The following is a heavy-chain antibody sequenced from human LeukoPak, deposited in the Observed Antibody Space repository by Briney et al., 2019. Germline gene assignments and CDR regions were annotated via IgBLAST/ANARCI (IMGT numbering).Heavy chain of an antibody. CDR3: ARVGEAGYGMDV. CDR2: IGTAGDT. CDR1: GFTFSSYD. V-gene: IGHV3-13*01. J-gene: IGHJ6*02. D-gene: IGHD3-10*01. Sequence: PGGSLRLSCAASGFTFSSYDMHWVRQATGKGLEWVSAIGTAGDTYYPGSVKGRFTISRENAKNSLYLQMNSLRAGDTAVYYCARVGEAGYGMDVWGQGTTVTVSS.